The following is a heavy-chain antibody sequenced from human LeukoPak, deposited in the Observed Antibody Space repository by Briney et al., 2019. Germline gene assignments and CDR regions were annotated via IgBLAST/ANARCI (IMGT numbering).Heavy chain of an antibody. V-gene: IGHV3-48*03. J-gene: IGHJ5*02. CDR2: ISSSGSTI. D-gene: IGHD3-9*01. Sequence: GGSLRLSCAASGFTFSSYEMNWVRQAPGKGLEWVSYISSSGSTIYYADSVKGRFTISRDNAKNSLYLQMNSLRAEDTAVYYCAREKTSIYYDILTGYTTSRWFDPWGQGTLVTVSS. CDR3: AREKTSIYYDILTGYTTSRWFDP. CDR1: GFTFSSYE.